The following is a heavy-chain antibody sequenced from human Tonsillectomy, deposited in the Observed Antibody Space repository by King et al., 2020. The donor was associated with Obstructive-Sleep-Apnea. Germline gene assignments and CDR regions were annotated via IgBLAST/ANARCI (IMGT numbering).Heavy chain of an antibody. CDR2: ISGNGGST. Sequence: VQLVESGGGLVQPGGSLRLSCAASGFTFSSYAMTWVRQAPGKGLEWGSTISGNGGSTYYADSGKGRFTISRDNSKNTLYLQMNSLRAEDTAGYYCAKEIGDYSESFQHWGQGTLLTVSS. D-gene: IGHD4-17*01. J-gene: IGHJ1*01. CDR1: GFTFSSYA. V-gene: IGHV3-23*04. CDR3: AKEIGDYSESFQH.